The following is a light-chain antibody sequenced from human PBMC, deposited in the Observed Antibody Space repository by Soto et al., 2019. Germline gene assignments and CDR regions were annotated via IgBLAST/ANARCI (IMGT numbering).Light chain of an antibody. CDR3: QQYNSYSIT. CDR1: QNINWY. V-gene: IGKV1-5*03. J-gene: IGKJ5*01. CDR2: EAA. Sequence: DIQMTQSPSTLSASVGDRVTITCRASQNINWYLAWYQQKPGKAPKLLISEAASLPRGVPSRFSGSGSGTQFTLTISSLQPDDFATYFCQQYNSYSITFGQGTRLEIK.